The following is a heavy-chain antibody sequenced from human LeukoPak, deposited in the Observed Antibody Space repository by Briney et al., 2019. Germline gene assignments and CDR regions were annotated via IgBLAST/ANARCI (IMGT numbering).Heavy chain of an antibody. V-gene: IGHV4-59*01. CDR1: GGSISSYY. D-gene: IGHD3-22*01. J-gene: IGHJ4*02. CDR2: IYYSGST. CDR3: ARRSYYDSSGYYGSLFDN. Sequence: SETLSLTCTVSGGSISSYYWSWIRQPPGKGLEWIGYIYYSGSTNYNPSLKSRVTISVDTSKNQFSLKLSSVTAADTAVYYCARRSYYDSSGYYGSLFDNWGQGTLVTVSS.